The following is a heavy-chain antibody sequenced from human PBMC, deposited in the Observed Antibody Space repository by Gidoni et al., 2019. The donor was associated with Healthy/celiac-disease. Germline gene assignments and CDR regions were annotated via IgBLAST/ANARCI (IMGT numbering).Heavy chain of an antibody. V-gene: IGHV6-1*01. CDR3: ARLPLEYSSSSGDY. D-gene: IGHD6-6*01. CDR1: GDSVPSISAP. Sequence: QVQLQQSGPGLVKPSQTLSLTCAISGDSVPSISAPWNWIRQSPSRGLEWRGRTYYRSKWYNDYAVSVKSRITINPDTSKNQFSLQLNSVTPEDTAVYYCARLPLEYSSSSGDYWGQGTLVTVSS. J-gene: IGHJ4*02. CDR2: TYYRSKWYN.